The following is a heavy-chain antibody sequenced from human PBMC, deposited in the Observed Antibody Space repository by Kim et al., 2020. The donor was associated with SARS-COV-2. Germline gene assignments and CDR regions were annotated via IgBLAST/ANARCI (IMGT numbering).Heavy chain of an antibody. Sequence: SVKVSCKASGGTFSSYAISWVRQAPGQGLEWMGGIIPIFGTANYAQKFQGRVTITADESTSTAYMELSSLRSEDTAVYYCARVKGDYSRNAYFDYWGQGTLVTVSS. CDR3: ARVKGDYSRNAYFDY. CDR1: GGTFSSYA. D-gene: IGHD4-17*01. CDR2: IIPIFGTA. J-gene: IGHJ4*02. V-gene: IGHV1-69*13.